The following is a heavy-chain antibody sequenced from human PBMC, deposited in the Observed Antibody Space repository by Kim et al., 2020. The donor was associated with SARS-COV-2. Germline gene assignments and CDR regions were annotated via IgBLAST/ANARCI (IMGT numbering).Heavy chain of an antibody. V-gene: IGHV3-7*05. D-gene: IGHD6-19*01. Sequence: GGSLRLSCVSSGFNIEDYWMNWIRQAPGKGLEWVAIIKQDGSETFYANSLRGRFTISRDNKKNSLYLEMSSLTGGDSAVYYCAAGIGWQIDYWGQGTLVTVPS. J-gene: IGHJ4*02. CDR3: AAGIGWQIDY. CDR2: IKQDGSET. CDR1: GFNIEDYW.